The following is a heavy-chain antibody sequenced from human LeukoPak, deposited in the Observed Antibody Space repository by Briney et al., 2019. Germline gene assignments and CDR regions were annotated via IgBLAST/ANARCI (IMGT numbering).Heavy chain of an antibody. Sequence: GASVKVSCKASGYTFTSYGISWVRQAPGQGLEWMGWISAYNGNTNYAQKLQGRVTMTTDTSASTAYMELRSLRSDDTAVYYCARGRGWLRDPLNWFDPWGQGTLVTVSS. CDR2: ISAYNGNT. J-gene: IGHJ5*02. V-gene: IGHV1-18*01. D-gene: IGHD5-24*01. CDR3: ARGRGWLRDPLNWFDP. CDR1: GYTFTSYG.